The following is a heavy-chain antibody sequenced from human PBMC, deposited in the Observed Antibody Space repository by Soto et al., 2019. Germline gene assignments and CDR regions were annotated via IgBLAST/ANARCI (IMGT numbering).Heavy chain of an antibody. D-gene: IGHD2-2*01. CDR1: GFTFINYA. V-gene: IGHV3-23*01. Sequence: EVQLLGSGGGLVQPGGSLRLSCVGSGFTFINYAMNWVRQTPGKGLEWVSTISGGGDRAFDADTVKGRFTISRDNSKNTVNLQMNSLRADDTAVYYCARKVLGSTSRPDWWYFELWGRGTLVTVSS. CDR2: ISGGGDRA. J-gene: IGHJ2*01. CDR3: ARKVLGSTSRPDWWYFEL.